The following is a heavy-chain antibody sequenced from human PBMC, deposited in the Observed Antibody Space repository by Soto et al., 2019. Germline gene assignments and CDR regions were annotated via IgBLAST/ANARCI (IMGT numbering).Heavy chain of an antibody. D-gene: IGHD2-15*01. V-gene: IGHV1-58*02. CDR3: SADRPDIGVGWWV. CDR1: GSGFISSG. Sequence: ASVKVSCKASGSGFISSGIQWVRQAHGQRLGWIGWIVVASGQTNYAQNFRGRVAITRDTSTATAYIELTGLTSEDTAVYFCSADRPDIGVGWWVWGQGTTVTVSS. J-gene: IGHJ6*02. CDR2: IVVASGQT.